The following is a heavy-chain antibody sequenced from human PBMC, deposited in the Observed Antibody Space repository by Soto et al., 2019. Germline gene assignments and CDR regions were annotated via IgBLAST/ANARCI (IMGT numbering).Heavy chain of an antibody. CDR2: ISAYNGNT. Sequence: QVQLVQSGAEVKKPGASVKVSCKASGYTFTSYGISWVRQAPGQGLEWMGWISAYNGNTNYAQKLQGRVTMTTDTSTSTAYIELRSLRSDDTAVYYCARAMVRGQRDYYYGMDVWGQGTTVTVSS. CDR1: GYTFTSYG. V-gene: IGHV1-18*01. CDR3: ARAMVRGQRDYYYGMDV. D-gene: IGHD3-10*01. J-gene: IGHJ6*02.